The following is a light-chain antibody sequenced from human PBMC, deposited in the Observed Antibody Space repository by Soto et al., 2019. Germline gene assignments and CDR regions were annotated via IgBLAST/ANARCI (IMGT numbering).Light chain of an antibody. CDR2: EVT. Sequence: QSALTQPASVSGSPGQSITISCTGTSSDIGGYNSVSWYQQHPGRAPRLIIYEVTNRPSGVSNRFSASKSGNTASLTISGLQAEDEADYYCNSYTPIVTLGSVFGTGTKLTVL. CDR1: SSDIGGYNS. V-gene: IGLV2-14*01. CDR3: NSYTPIVTLGSV. J-gene: IGLJ1*01.